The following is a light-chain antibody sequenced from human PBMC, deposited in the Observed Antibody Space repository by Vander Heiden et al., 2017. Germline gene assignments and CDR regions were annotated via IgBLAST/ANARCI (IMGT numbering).Light chain of an antibody. V-gene: IGKV1-27*01. Sequence: DFQMTQYPSSLSASIGDRVTLTCRASQHITNFLSWYQQKPGQAPKLLIYGASTLQSGVPSRFSGGGFGTDFTLSISSLQPEDVATYYCQRYYSLPLTFGQGTKVEIK. CDR1: QHITNF. J-gene: IGKJ1*01. CDR3: QRYYSLPLT. CDR2: GAS.